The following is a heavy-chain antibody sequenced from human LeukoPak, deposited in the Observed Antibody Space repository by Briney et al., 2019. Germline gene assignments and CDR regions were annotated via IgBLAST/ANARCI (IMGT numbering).Heavy chain of an antibody. CDR2: IGSGT. Sequence: GGSLRLSCGASGFTFSSYAMSWVRQAPGKGLEWVSAIGSGTYYADSVKGRFTISRDNSKNTLYLQMNSLRAEDTAVYYCARSRSGGSLLGYWGQGTLVTVSS. CDR3: ARSRSGGSLLGY. D-gene: IGHD2-15*01. CDR1: GFTFSSYA. J-gene: IGHJ4*02. V-gene: IGHV3-23*01.